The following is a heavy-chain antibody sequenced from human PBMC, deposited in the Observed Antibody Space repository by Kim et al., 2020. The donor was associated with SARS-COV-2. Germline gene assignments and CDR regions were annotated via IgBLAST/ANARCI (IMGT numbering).Heavy chain of an antibody. Sequence: SVKVSCKASGFTFSNSAVQWVRQARGQRLELIGWIVVASGHTVYTQRFQERVTFTRDTSTSTAYMDLTSLRSEDTAVYYCAAWGGNSWNWFDPWGQGTLVTVSS. V-gene: IGHV1-58*01. CDR1: GFTFSNSA. D-gene: IGHD2-15*01. J-gene: IGHJ5*02. CDR2: IVVASGHT. CDR3: AAWGGNSWNWFDP.